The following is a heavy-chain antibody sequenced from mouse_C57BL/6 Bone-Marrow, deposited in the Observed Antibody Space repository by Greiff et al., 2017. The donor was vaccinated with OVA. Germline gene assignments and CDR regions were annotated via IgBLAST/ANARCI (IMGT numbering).Heavy chain of an antibody. Sequence: VQLQQSGAELARPGASVKLSCKASGYTFTSYGISWVKQRTGQGLEWIGEIYPRSGNTYYNEKFKGKATLTADKSSSTAYMELRILTSEDSAVYFCAMGSYYYGSSPAWFAYWGQGTLVTVSA. D-gene: IGHD1-1*01. CDR1: GYTFTSYG. CDR2: IYPRSGNT. CDR3: AMGSYYYGSSPAWFAY. J-gene: IGHJ3*01. V-gene: IGHV1-81*01.